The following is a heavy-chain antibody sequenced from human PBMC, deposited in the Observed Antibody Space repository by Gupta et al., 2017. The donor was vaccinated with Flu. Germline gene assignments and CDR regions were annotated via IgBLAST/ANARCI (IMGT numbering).Heavy chain of an antibody. CDR1: GLTFGDYA. CDR2: IRSQAHGGTT. Sequence: EVQLVESGGGLVQPGRSLRLSCTVSGLTFGDYAMSWVRQAPGKGLEWVGFIRSQAHGGTTEYAASVKGRFTISRDDSKSIAYLQMDRLKTEDTAVYYCTRETGYYFDYWGQGTLVTVSS. V-gene: IGHV3-49*04. J-gene: IGHJ4*02. CDR3: TRETGYYFDY.